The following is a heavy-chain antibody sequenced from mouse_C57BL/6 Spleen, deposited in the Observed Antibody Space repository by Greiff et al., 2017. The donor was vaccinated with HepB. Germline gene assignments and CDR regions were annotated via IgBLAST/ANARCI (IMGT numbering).Heavy chain of an antibody. CDR1: GFTFSNYW. CDR2: IRLKSDNYAT. D-gene: IGHD2-1*01. V-gene: IGHV6-3*01. CDR3: TDYYGNYDYAMDY. J-gene: IGHJ4*01. Sequence: EVQRVESGGGLVQPGGSMKLSCVASGFTFSNYWMNWVRQSPEKGLEWVAQIRLKSDNYATHYAESVKGRFTISRDDSKSSVYLQMNNLRAEDTGIYYCTDYYGNYDYAMDYWGQGTSVTVSS.